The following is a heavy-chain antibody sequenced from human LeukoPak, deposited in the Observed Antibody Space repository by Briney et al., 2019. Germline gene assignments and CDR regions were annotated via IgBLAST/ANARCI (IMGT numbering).Heavy chain of an antibody. V-gene: IGHV4-39*07. D-gene: IGHD3-22*01. CDR2: IYYSGST. CDR1: GGSISSSSYY. CDR3: AREAHDSSGYYPYYFDY. Sequence: SETLSLTCTVSGGSISSSSYYWGWIRQPPGKGLEWIGSIYYSGSTYYSPSLKSRVTISVDTSKNQFSLKLSSVTAADTAVYYCAREAHDSSGYYPYYFDYWGQGTLVTVSS. J-gene: IGHJ4*02.